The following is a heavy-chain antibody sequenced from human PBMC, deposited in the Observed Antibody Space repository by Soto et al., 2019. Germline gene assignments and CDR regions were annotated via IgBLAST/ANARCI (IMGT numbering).Heavy chain of an antibody. CDR2: IIPIFGTA. CDR3: ARDPSSSWYGGYYYGMDV. J-gene: IGHJ6*02. V-gene: IGHV1-69*01. D-gene: IGHD6-13*01. CDR1: GGTFSSYA. Sequence: VQLVQSGAEVKKPGSSVKVSCKASGGTFSSYAISWVRQAPGQGLEWMGGIIPIFGTANYAQKFQGRVTINADQSTSTAYMELSSLRSEDTAVYYCARDPSSSWYGGYYYGMDVWGQGTTVTVSS.